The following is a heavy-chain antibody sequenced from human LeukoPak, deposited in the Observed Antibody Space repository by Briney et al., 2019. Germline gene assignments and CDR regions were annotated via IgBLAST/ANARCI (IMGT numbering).Heavy chain of an antibody. V-gene: IGHV3-74*01. Sequence: GGSLRLSCAASGFTFSNYWMHLGRQAPGKGLVWVSRINTDGSTTHYADSVQGRVTISRDNGKNTLYLQMNSLRAEDTAVYYCVRDLYDPGFWGQGTLVTVSS. CDR1: GFTFSNYW. J-gene: IGHJ4*02. CDR2: INTDGSTT. D-gene: IGHD2/OR15-2a*01. CDR3: VRDLYDPGF.